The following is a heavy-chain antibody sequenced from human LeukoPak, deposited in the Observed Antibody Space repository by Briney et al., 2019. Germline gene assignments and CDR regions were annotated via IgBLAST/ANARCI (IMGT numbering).Heavy chain of an antibody. CDR3: AKDPHAHGVVVPPGGAFDI. V-gene: IGHV3-30*02. J-gene: IGHJ3*02. CDR1: GFTFSSYG. CDR2: IRYDGSNK. Sequence: PGGSLRLSCAASGFTFSSYGMHWVRQAPGKGLEWVAFIRYDGSNKYYADSVKGRFTISRDNSKNTLYLQMNSLRAEDTAVYYCAKDPHAHGVVVPPGGAFDIWGQGTMVTVSS. D-gene: IGHD2-2*01.